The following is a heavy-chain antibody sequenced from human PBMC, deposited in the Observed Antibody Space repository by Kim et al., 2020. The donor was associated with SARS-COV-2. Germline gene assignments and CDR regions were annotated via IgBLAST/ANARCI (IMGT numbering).Heavy chain of an antibody. CDR3: AKDRGGYSYGPFDY. Sequence: DSVTGRFTISRNNSKNTLNRQRNSRRAEDTAVYYCAKDRGGYSYGPFDYWGQGTLVTVSS. V-gene: IGHV3-23*01. J-gene: IGHJ4*02. D-gene: IGHD5-18*01.